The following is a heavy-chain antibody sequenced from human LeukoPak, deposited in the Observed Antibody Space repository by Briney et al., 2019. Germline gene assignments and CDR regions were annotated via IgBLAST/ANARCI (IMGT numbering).Heavy chain of an antibody. D-gene: IGHD3-3*01. Sequence: SETLSLTCSVSGASISSYYWSWIRQPPGKGLEWIGYIYYTGSTNYNPSLKSRVTISVDTSKNQFSLKLSSVTAADTAVYYCARMSANYFDYWGQGILVTVSS. J-gene: IGHJ4*02. CDR2: IYYTGST. CDR1: GASISSYY. V-gene: IGHV4-59*01. CDR3: ARMSANYFDY.